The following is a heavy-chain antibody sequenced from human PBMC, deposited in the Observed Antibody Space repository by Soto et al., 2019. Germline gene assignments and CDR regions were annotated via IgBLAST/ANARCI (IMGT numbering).Heavy chain of an antibody. Sequence: GGSLRLSCAASGFTFSSYAMHWVRQAPGKGLEWVAVISYDGSIKYYADSVKGRFTISRDNSKNTLYLQMNSLRAEDTAVYYCAREFLEWLLYSTFDYWGQGTLVTVSS. J-gene: IGHJ4*02. V-gene: IGHV3-30*04. CDR2: ISYDGSIK. D-gene: IGHD3-3*01. CDR1: GFTFSSYA. CDR3: AREFLEWLLYSTFDY.